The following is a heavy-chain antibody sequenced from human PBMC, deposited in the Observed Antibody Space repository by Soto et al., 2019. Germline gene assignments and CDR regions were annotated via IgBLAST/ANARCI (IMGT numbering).Heavy chain of an antibody. D-gene: IGHD6-13*01. CDR2: TRNKANSYTT. V-gene: IGHV3-72*01. CDR1: GFTFSDHY. Sequence: EVQLVESGGGLVQPGVSLRLSCAASGFTFSDHYMDWVRQAPGKGLEWVGRTRNKANSYTTEYAASVKGRFTISRDDSKNSLYLQMNSMKTEDTAVYYCATVRSSSWHDVGDYWGQGTLVTVSS. J-gene: IGHJ4*02. CDR3: ATVRSSSWHDVGDY.